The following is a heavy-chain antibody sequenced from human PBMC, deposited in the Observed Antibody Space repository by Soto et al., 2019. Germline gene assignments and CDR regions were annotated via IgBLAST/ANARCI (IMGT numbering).Heavy chain of an antibody. J-gene: IGHJ3*02. CDR1: GFSFSSYG. V-gene: IGHV3-30*18. Sequence: GGSQRLSCAASGFSFSSYGMHWVRQAPGRGLEWVTVISNDGNRKYYGESVKGRFSVSRDNDKDTLYLQMNGLRPEDTGVYYCAKDRRQLSALDMWGQGTTVTVSS. CDR3: AKDRRQLSALDM. CDR2: ISNDGNRK. D-gene: IGHD6-6*01.